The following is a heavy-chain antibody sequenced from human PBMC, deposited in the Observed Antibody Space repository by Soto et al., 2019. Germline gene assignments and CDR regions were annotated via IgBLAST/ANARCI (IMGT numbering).Heavy chain of an antibody. CDR2: IDPRSGGT. D-gene: IGHD1-26*01. V-gene: IGHV1-2*02. CDR3: ARDELQIGGSYSY. Sequence: ASVKVSCKAPGYSVSEYYIHWVRRAPGQGLEWMGWIDPRSGGTNYAPKFQGRVTMTRDTAINAAYMELNSLINDDTAVYYCARDELQIGGSYSYWGQGTLVTVSS. CDR1: GYSVSEYY. J-gene: IGHJ4*02.